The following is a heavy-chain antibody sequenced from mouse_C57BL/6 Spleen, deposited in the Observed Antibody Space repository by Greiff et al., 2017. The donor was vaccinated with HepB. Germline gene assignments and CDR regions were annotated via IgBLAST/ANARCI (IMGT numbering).Heavy chain of an antibody. CDR1: GYTFTDYE. CDR3: TRKEGHYGLAWFAY. J-gene: IGHJ3*01. D-gene: IGHD1-1*02. Sequence: QVQLQQSGAELVRPGASVTLSCKASGYTFTDYEMHWVKQTPVHGLEWIGAIDPETGGTAYNQKFKGKAILTADKSSSTAYMELRSLTSEDSAVYYCTRKEGHYGLAWFAYWGQGTLVTVSA. CDR2: IDPETGGT. V-gene: IGHV1-15*01.